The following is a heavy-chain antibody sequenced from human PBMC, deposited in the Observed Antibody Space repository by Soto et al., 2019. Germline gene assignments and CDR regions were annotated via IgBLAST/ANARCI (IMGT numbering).Heavy chain of an antibody. CDR3: AKNGGYPRDYYYYGMDV. J-gene: IGHJ6*02. V-gene: IGHV3-30*18. CDR1: GFTFSSYG. D-gene: IGHD2-15*01. Sequence: PGGSLRLACAASGFTFSSYGMHWVRQAPGKGLEWVAVISYDGSNKYYADSVKGRFTISRDNSKNTLYLQMNSLRAEDTAVYYCAKNGGYPRDYYYYGMDVWGQGT. CDR2: ISYDGSNK.